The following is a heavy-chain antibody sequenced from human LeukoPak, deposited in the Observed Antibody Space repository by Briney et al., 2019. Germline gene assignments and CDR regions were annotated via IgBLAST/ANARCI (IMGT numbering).Heavy chain of an antibody. J-gene: IGHJ3*02. D-gene: IGHD3-3*01. CDR3: ARVSGYDFWSGPIPHDI. CDR2: IIPIFGTA. V-gene: IGHV1-69*01. Sequence: SVKVPCKASGGTFSSYAISWVRQAPGQGLEWMGGIIPIFGTANYAQKFQGRVTITADESTSTAYMELSSLRSEDTAVYYCARVSGYDFWSGPIPHDIWGQGTMVTVSS. CDR1: GGTFSSYA.